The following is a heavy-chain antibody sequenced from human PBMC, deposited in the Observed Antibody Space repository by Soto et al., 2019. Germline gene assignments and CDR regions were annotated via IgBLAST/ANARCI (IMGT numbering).Heavy chain of an antibody. J-gene: IGHJ4*02. CDR3: ARLGGITATGYFDY. D-gene: IGHD6-13*01. CDR1: GYRFTSYW. CDR2: FYPGDSDI. Sequence: GESLKISCKGSGYRFTSYWIGWVRQMPGKGLEWMGVFYPGDSDIRYSPSFQGQVTISADKSISTLYLQWSSLRASDTAIYYCARLGGITATGYFDYWGQGTLVTVSS. V-gene: IGHV5-51*01.